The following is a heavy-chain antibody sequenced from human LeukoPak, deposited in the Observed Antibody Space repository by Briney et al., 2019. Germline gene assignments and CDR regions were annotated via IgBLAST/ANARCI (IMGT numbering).Heavy chain of an antibody. Sequence: SETLSLTCTVSGGSISSYYWSWIRQPPGKGLEWIGYIYYSGSTNYNPSLKSRVTISVDTSKNQFSLKLSSVSAADTDVYYCAKATYYYDSSGPQVNAFDIWGQGTMVTVSS. J-gene: IGHJ3*02. V-gene: IGHV4-59*01. CDR3: AKATYYYDSSGPQVNAFDI. D-gene: IGHD3-22*01. CDR2: IYYSGST. CDR1: GGSISSYY.